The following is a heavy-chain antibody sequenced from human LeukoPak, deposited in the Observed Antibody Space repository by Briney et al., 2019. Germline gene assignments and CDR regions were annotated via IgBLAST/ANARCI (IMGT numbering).Heavy chain of an antibody. CDR3: ARVRQYYDFWSGSYYFDY. CDR2: IKQDGSEK. D-gene: IGHD3-3*01. Sequence: PGGSLRLSCAASGFTFSSYWMSWVRQAPGKGLEWVANIKQDGSEKYYVDSVKGRFTISRDNAKNPLYLQMNSLRAEDTAVYYCARVRQYYDFWSGSYYFDYWGQGTLVTVSS. J-gene: IGHJ4*02. V-gene: IGHV3-7*01. CDR1: GFTFSSYW.